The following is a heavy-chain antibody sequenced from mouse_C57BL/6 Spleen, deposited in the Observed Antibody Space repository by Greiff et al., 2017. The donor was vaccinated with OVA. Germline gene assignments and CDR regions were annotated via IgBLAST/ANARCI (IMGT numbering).Heavy chain of an antibody. CDR1: GYSITSGYY. D-gene: IGHD2-1*01. V-gene: IGHV3-6*01. Sequence: EVQLQESGPGLVKPSQSLSLTCSVTGYSITSGYYWNWIRQFPGNKLEWMGYISYDGSNNYNPSLKNRISITRDTSKNQFFLKLNSVTTEDTATYYCARGGYGNYEDFDYWGQGTTLTVSS. J-gene: IGHJ2*01. CDR3: ARGGYGNYEDFDY. CDR2: ISYDGSN.